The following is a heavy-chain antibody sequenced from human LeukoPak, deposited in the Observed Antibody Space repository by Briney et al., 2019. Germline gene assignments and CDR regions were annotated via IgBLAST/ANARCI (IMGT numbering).Heavy chain of an antibody. J-gene: IGHJ4*02. D-gene: IGHD6-19*01. Sequence: SETLSLTCTVSGGSISSSYWSWIRQPAGKGLEWIGRIYESGSTNYNPSLQSRVTMSVDTSRNQRSLNLSSVTAADTAVYYCAREINGWYDYWGQGTLVTVSS. CDR2: IYESGST. V-gene: IGHV4-4*07. CDR3: AREINGWYDY. CDR1: GGSISSSY.